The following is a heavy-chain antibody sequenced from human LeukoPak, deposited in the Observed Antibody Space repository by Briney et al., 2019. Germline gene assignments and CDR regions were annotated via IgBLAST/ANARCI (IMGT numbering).Heavy chain of an antibody. V-gene: IGHV4-31*03. CDR2: IYYSGST. CDR1: GGSISSGGYY. Sequence: SQTLSLTCTVSGGSISSGGYYWSWIRQHPGKGLEWIGYIYYSGSTYYNPSLKSRVTISVDTSKNQFSLKLSSVTAADTAVYYCARARTTVTTGDAFDIWGQGTMVTVSS. J-gene: IGHJ3*02. D-gene: IGHD4-17*01. CDR3: ARARTTVTTGDAFDI.